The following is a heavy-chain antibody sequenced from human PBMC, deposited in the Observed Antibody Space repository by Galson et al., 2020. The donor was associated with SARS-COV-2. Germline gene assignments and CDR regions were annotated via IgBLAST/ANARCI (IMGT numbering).Heavy chain of an antibody. V-gene: IGHV1-69*05. Sequence: ASVKVSCKASGGTFSSYAISWVRQAPGQGLEWMGGIIPIFGTANYAQKFQGRVTITTDESTSTAYMELSSLRSEDTAVYYCARTNYYDSSGYSYYCYMDVWGKGTTVTVSS. CDR1: GGTFSSYA. CDR3: ARTNYYDSSGYSYYCYMDV. D-gene: IGHD3-22*01. J-gene: IGHJ6*03. CDR2: IIPIFGTA.